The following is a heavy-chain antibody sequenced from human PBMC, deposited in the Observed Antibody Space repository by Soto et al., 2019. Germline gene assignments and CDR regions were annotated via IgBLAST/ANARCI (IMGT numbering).Heavy chain of an antibody. Sequence: GQLLQSGGGLVQPGGSLRLSCAASGLPFSSYSMSWVRQAPGKGLEWVSSISGGGTGTYYAASVKGRFTISRDNSKNTLYLQMNNLRPEDTAVYYCGEPQWELLDWGQGALVTVSS. CDR1: GLPFSSYS. D-gene: IGHD1-26*01. CDR3: GEPQWELLD. CDR2: ISGGGTGT. J-gene: IGHJ4*02. V-gene: IGHV3-23*01.